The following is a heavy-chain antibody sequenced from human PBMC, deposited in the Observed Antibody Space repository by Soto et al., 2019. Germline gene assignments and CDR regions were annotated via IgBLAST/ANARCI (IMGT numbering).Heavy chain of an antibody. CDR1: GYSFNSYG. V-gene: IGHV1-18*01. D-gene: IGHD3-3*01. CDR2: ISASSGNT. CDR3: ARETKFYGFWSGYYRFDT. J-gene: IGHJ5*02. Sequence: QAQLMQSGPEVKNPGASVKVSCKASGYSFNSYGISWVRQAPGKGLEWMGWISASSGNTSYAQDLQGRLTMTTDTSTSTAYLELRNLTSDDTAVYYCARETKFYGFWSGYYRFDTWGQGTLVSVSS.